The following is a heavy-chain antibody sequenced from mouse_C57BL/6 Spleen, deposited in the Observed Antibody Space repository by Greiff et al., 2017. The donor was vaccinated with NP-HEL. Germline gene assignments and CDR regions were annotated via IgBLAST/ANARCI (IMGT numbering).Heavy chain of an antibody. CDR1: GYTFTSYW. D-gene: IGHD1-1*01. Sequence: VKLVESGAELVKPGASVKLSCKASGYTFTSYWMQWVKQRPGQGLEWIGEIDPSDSYTNYNQKFKGKATLTVDTSSSTAYMQLSSLTSEDSAVYYCARRDYGRFAYWGQGTLVTVSA. CDR2: IDPSDSYT. J-gene: IGHJ3*01. V-gene: IGHV1-50*01. CDR3: ARRDYGRFAY.